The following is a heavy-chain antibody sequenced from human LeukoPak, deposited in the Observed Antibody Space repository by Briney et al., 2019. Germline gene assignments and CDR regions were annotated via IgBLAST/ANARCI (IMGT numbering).Heavy chain of an antibody. Sequence: SETLSLTCTVSGGSISSSSYYWGWIRQPPGKGLEWIGSIYYSGSTYYNPSLKSRVTISVDTSKNQFSLNLSSMTAADTAVYYCASSDSSGYYVDYWGQGTLVTVSS. D-gene: IGHD3-22*01. V-gene: IGHV4-39*07. CDR3: ASSDSSGYYVDY. CDR2: IYYSGST. CDR1: GGSISSSSYY. J-gene: IGHJ4*02.